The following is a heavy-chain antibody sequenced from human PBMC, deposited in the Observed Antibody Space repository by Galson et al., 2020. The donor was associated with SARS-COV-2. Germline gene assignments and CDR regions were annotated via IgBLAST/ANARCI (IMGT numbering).Heavy chain of an antibody. Sequence: ASVKVSCKASGYTFTSYGISWVRQAPGQGLEWMGWISAYNGNTNYAQKLQGRVTMTTDTSTSTAYMELRSLRSDDTAVYYCARGYGSGSYDKNYYYGMDVWGQGTTVTVSS. CDR3: ARGYGSGSYDKNYYYGMDV. J-gene: IGHJ6*02. CDR2: ISAYNGNT. V-gene: IGHV1-18*01. D-gene: IGHD3-10*01. CDR1: GYTFTSYG.